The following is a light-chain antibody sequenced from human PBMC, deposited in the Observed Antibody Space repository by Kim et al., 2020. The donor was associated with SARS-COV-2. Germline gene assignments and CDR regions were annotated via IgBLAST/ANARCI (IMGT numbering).Light chain of an antibody. J-gene: IGKJ1*01. CDR2: TAS. Sequence: ASLGDSVTITCRASQSISRYLNWYQQKPGEAPTLMIYTASSLQSGVPSRFSGSGSGTDFTLTISSLHPEDFATYYCQQTYSSPQTFGQGTKVDIK. V-gene: IGKV1-39*01. CDR1: QSISRY. CDR3: QQTYSSPQT.